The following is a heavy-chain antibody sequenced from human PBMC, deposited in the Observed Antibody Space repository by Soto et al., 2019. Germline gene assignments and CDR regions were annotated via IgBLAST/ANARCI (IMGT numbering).Heavy chain of an antibody. Sequence: SETLSLTCTVSGGSISSYYWSWIRQPPGKGLEWIGYIYSSGSTNYNPSLKRRVTISVDTSKNQFSLKLSSVTAADTAVYYCARVYYYDSSGQPAFDIWGQGTMVTVSS. V-gene: IGHV4-59*01. CDR2: IYSSGST. J-gene: IGHJ3*02. CDR3: ARVYYYDSSGQPAFDI. CDR1: GGSISSYY. D-gene: IGHD3-22*01.